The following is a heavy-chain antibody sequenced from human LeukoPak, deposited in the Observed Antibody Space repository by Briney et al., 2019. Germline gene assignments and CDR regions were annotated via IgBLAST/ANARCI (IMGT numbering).Heavy chain of an antibody. V-gene: IGHV3-21*01. J-gene: IGHJ4*02. CDR2: ISSSSSYI. Sequence: GGSLRLSSAASGFTFSSYSMNWVRQAPGKGLEWVSSISSSSSYIYYADSVKGRFTISRDNAKNSLYLQMNSLRAEDTAVYYCARDRIAVAGDDYWGQGTLVTVSS. CDR1: GFTFSSYS. CDR3: ARDRIAVAGDDY. D-gene: IGHD6-19*01.